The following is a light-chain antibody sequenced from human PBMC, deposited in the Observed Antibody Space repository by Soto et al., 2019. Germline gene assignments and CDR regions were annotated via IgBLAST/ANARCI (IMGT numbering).Light chain of an antibody. CDR2: GAS. J-gene: IGKJ1*01. Sequence: EIVFTQSPGTLSLSPRERTSLSGRASQSVSSNFLDWYQQKPGQAPRLLIYGASSRATGIPDRFSGSGSGTDFTLTISRLEPEDFAVYYCQQYETCPRTFGQGTKVDIK. CDR1: QSVSSNF. V-gene: IGKV3-20*01. CDR3: QQYETCPRT.